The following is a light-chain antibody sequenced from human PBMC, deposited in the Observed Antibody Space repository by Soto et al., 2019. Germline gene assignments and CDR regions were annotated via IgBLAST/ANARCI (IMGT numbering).Light chain of an antibody. J-gene: IGLJ3*02. Sequence: VLTQPPSASGTPGQRVTISCSGSSSNIGSKSVHWYQQKPGQAPVLVVYDDSDRPSGIPERFSGSNSGNTATLTISRVEAGDEADYYCQVWDSSSDHPNWVFGGGTKVTVL. CDR1: SSNIGSKS. CDR3: QVWDSSSDHPNWV. V-gene: IGLV3-21*02. CDR2: DDS.